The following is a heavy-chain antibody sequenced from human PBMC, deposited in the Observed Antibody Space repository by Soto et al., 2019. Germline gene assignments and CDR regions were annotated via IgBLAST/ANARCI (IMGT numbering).Heavy chain of an antibody. Sequence: QVQLVESGGGVVQPGRSLRLSCAASGFTFSSYAMHWVRQAPGKGLEWVAVISYDGSNKYYADSVKGRFTISRDNSKNTLYLQMNSLRAEDTAVYYCAREDIVATISDYYYGMDVWGQGTTVTVSS. CDR2: ISYDGSNK. V-gene: IGHV3-30-3*01. CDR3: AREDIVATISDYYYGMDV. J-gene: IGHJ6*02. D-gene: IGHD5-12*01. CDR1: GFTFSSYA.